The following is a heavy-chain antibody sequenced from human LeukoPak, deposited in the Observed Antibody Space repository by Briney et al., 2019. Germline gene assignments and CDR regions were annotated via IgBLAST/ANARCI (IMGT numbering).Heavy chain of an antibody. CDR2: IIPIFGTA. J-gene: IGHJ6*02. Sequence: SVTVSCTASGGTFSSYAISWVRQAPGQGLEWMGGIIPIFGTANYAQKFQGRVTITADESTSTAYMELSSLRSEDTAVYYCASRYCSSTSCYDYYGMDVWGQGTTVTVSS. V-gene: IGHV1-69*13. CDR1: GGTFSSYA. CDR3: ASRYCSSTSCYDYYGMDV. D-gene: IGHD2-2*01.